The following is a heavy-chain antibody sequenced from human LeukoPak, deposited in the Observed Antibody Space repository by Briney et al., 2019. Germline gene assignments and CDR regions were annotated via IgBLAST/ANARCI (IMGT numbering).Heavy chain of an antibody. CDR1: GFTFSSYN. CDR3: AREGSSGWYQTTDY. CDR2: ISSSSSTI. J-gene: IGHJ4*02. D-gene: IGHD6-19*01. V-gene: IGHV3-48*01. Sequence: TGGSLRLSCAASGFTFSSYNMNWVRQAPGKGLEWVSYISSSSSTIYYADSVKGRFTISRDNAKNSLYLQMNSLRAEDTAVYYCAREGSSGWYQTTDYWGQGTLVTVSS.